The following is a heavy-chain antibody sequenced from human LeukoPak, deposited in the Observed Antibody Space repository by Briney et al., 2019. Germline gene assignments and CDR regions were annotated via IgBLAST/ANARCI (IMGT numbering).Heavy chain of an antibody. J-gene: IGHJ4*02. V-gene: IGHV4-61*02. CDR3: ARENPSLYYYDSSGPDY. D-gene: IGHD3-22*01. CDR1: GGSISSGSYY. Sequence: PSETLSLTCTVSGGSISSGSYYWSWIRQPAGKGLEWIGRIYTSGSTNYNPSLKSRVTISVDTSKNQFSLKLSSVTAAVTAVYYCARENPSLYYYDSSGPDYWGQGTLVTVSS. CDR2: IYTSGST.